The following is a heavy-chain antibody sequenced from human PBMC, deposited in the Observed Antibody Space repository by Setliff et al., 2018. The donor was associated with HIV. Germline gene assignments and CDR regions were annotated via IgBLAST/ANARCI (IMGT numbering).Heavy chain of an antibody. J-gene: IGHJ6*02. CDR3: VRQSVAVTYGMDV. V-gene: IGHV3-7*01. CDR2: IKEDGTTK. D-gene: IGHD4-4*01. Sequence: GSLRLSCAASGFTFNNYWMDWVRQAPGKGLEWVANIKEDGTTKNYVDLVKGRFTISRDNAENSLYLQMNSLRAEDTAVYYCVRQSVAVTYGMDVWGQGTTVTVSS. CDR1: GFTFNNYW.